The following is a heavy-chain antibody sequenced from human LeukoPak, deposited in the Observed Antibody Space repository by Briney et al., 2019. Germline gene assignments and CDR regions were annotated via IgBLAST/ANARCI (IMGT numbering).Heavy chain of an antibody. D-gene: IGHD3-3*01. Sequence: SETLSLTCAVYGGSFSGYYWSWIRQPPGKGLEWIGEINHSGSTNYNPSLTSRVTISVDTSKNQFSLKLSSVTAADTAVYYCARGRYYDFWSGYYSGYYFDYWGQGTLVTVSS. J-gene: IGHJ4*02. CDR3: ARGRYYDFWSGYYSGYYFDY. CDR2: INHSGST. CDR1: GGSFSGYY. V-gene: IGHV4-34*01.